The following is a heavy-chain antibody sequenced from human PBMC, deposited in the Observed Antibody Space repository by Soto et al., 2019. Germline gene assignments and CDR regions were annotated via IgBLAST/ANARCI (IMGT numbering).Heavy chain of an antibody. Sequence: SETLSVTCTVSGGSISSGGYYWSWIRQHPGKGLEWIGYIYYSGSTYYNPSLKSRVTISVDTSKNQFSLKLSSVTAADTAVYYCARESPQLRRDWSDPWGQGTLVTVSS. CDR1: GGSISSGGYY. CDR2: IYYSGST. D-gene: IGHD1-1*01. V-gene: IGHV4-31*03. CDR3: ARESPQLRRDWSDP. J-gene: IGHJ5*02.